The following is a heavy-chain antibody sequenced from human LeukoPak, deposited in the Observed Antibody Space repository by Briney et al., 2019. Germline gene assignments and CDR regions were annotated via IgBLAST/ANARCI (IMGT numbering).Heavy chain of an antibody. V-gene: IGHV3-48*03. CDR1: GFTFSSYE. D-gene: IGHD2-15*01. Sequence: PGGSLRLSCAASGFTFSSYEMNWVRQAPGKGLEWVSYISSSGSTIYYADSVKGRFTISRDNSKNTLYLQMDSLTIEDTAVYYCAKTRPRFVVSGSVDYWGQGTLVSVSS. CDR2: ISSSGSTI. J-gene: IGHJ4*02. CDR3: AKTRPRFVVSGSVDY.